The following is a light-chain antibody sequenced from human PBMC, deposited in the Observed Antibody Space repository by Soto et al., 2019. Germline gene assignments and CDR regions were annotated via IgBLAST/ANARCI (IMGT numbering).Light chain of an antibody. V-gene: IGLV1-40*01. CDR3: QSYDTSLSGFYV. J-gene: IGLJ1*01. CDR1: SSNIGAGYD. CDR2: GNS. Sequence: QSVLTQPPSVSGAPGQRVTISCTGSSSNIGAGYDVHWYQQLPGTAPKLLIYGNSNRPSGVPDRFSGSKSGTSASLAITGLQAEDDADYYCQSYDTSLSGFYVFGTATKVTVL.